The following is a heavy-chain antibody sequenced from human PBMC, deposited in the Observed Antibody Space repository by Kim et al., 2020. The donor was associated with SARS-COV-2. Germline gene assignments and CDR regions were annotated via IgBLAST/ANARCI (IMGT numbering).Heavy chain of an antibody. D-gene: IGHD2-15*01. CDR3: ARARYSIYGFGYYGLDV. CDR2: ISSSEDTI. J-gene: IGHJ6*01. CDR1: GFTFRDYY. Sequence: GGSLRLSFTASGFTFRDYYMSWIRQAPGKGLEWVSYISSSEDTIHYADSVKGRFTISRDNAERSVFLQMNSLRAEDTAVYFCARARYSIYGFGYYGLDV. V-gene: IGHV3-11*01.